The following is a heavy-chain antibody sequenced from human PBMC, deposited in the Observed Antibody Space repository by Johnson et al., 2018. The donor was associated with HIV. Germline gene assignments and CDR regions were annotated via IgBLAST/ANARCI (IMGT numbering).Heavy chain of an antibody. J-gene: IGHJ3*02. CDR2: INWNGDST. Sequence: VESGGGVVRPGGSLRLSCAASGFRFDDYGMTWVRQAPGKGLEWVSGINWNGDSTGYADSVKGRFTISRDNPKNSLYLQMNSLRAEDTALYYCARFGRGGSHAFDIWGQGTMVTVSS. CDR1: GFRFDDYG. CDR3: ARFGRGGSHAFDI. V-gene: IGHV3-20*04. D-gene: IGHD5-24*01.